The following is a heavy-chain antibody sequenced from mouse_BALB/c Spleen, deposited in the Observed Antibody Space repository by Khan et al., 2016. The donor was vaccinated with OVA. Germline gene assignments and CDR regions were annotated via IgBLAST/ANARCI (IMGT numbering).Heavy chain of an antibody. V-gene: IGHV3-2*02. CDR2: ISYSGIT. CDR1: GYSITSNYA. Sequence: EVQLQESGPGLVKPSQSLSLTCTVTGYSITSNYAWSWIRQFPGNKLEWMAYISYSGITNYNPSLKSRISVTRDTSENQFFLQLNSVTTEDTATYYCARQNYYGYALDFWGQGTSVPVSS. CDR3: ARQNYYGYALDF. J-gene: IGHJ4*01. D-gene: IGHD1-1*01.